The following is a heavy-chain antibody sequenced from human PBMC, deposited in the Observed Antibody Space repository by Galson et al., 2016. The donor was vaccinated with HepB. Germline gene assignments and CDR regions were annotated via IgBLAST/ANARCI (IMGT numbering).Heavy chain of an antibody. CDR1: GGSINSSGYY. J-gene: IGHJ6*02. CDR2: MYQTGST. CDR3: ARRAYYYFGMDV. V-gene: IGHV4-39*01. Sequence: SETLSLTCSVSGGSINSSGYYWGWIRQPPGKGLEWIGSMYQTGSTYYNPSPSLKSRVAMSADTSKNQLSLKLNSVTAADTAVYYCARRAYYYFGMDVWGLGTTVTVSS.